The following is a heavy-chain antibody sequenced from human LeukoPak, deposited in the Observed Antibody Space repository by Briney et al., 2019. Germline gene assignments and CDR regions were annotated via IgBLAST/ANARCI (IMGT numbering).Heavy chain of an antibody. CDR3: ARDHSGSYNWFDP. V-gene: IGHV4-38-2*02. Sequence: PSETLSLTCAVSGYSISSGYYWGWIRQPPGKGLEWIGSIYHSGSTYYNPSLKSRVTISVDTSKNQFSLKLSSVTAADTAVYYCARDHSGSYNWFDPWGQGTLVTVSS. J-gene: IGHJ5*02. CDR2: IYHSGST. CDR1: GYSISSGYY. D-gene: IGHD1-26*01.